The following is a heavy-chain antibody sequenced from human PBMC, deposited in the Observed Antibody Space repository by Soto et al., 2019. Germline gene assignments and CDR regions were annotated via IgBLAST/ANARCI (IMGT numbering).Heavy chain of an antibody. CDR1: GFTFSSYD. CDR2: IGTAGDT. V-gene: IGHV3-13*01. D-gene: IGHD2-15*01. J-gene: IGHJ2*01. CDR3: ARSPCSGGSCYSDGGLNSYWYFDL. Sequence: GGSLRLSCAASGFTFSSYDMHWVRQATGKGLEWVSAIGTAGDTYYPGSVKGRFTISRENAKNSLYLQMNSLRAGDTAVYYCARSPCSGGSCYSDGGLNSYWYFDLWGRGTLVTVSS.